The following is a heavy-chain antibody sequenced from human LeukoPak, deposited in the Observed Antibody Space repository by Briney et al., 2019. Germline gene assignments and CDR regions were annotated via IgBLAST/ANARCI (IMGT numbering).Heavy chain of an antibody. V-gene: IGHV3-30*18. Sequence: PGGSLRLSCAASGFAFSDYGMHWVRQAPGKGLEWVAVISYDGSNKYYADSVKGRFTISRDNSKNTGYLQMNSLRGDDTAVYYCAKSTGYSSGWFGYWGQGTLVTVS. J-gene: IGHJ4*02. CDR1: GFAFSDYG. CDR3: AKSTGYSSGWFGY. CDR2: ISYDGSNK. D-gene: IGHD6-19*01.